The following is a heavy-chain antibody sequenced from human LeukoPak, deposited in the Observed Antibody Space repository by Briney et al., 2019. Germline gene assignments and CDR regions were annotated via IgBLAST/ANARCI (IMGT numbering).Heavy chain of an antibody. J-gene: IGHJ2*01. CDR1: GFTFNNFG. Sequence: PGGSLRLSCAASGFTFNNFGMNWVRQAPGKGLEWVSAISGSGGSTYYADAVKGRFTVSRDNSKNTLYLQMNSLRAGDTAVYYCAKIVYFDILTSLYFDLWGRGTLVTVSS. CDR3: AKIVYFDILTSLYFDL. D-gene: IGHD3-9*01. CDR2: ISGSGGST. V-gene: IGHV3-23*01.